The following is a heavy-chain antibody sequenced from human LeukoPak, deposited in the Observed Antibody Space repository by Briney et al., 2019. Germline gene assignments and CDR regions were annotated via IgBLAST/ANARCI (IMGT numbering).Heavy chain of an antibody. Sequence: PSQTLSLTCTVSGGSISSGGYYWSWIRQHPGKGLEWIGYIYYSGSTYYNPSLRSRVTISVDTSKNQFSLKLSSVTAADTAVYYCAREDYDILTGYSNFDYWGQGTLVTVSS. CDR1: GGSISSGGYY. D-gene: IGHD3-9*01. J-gene: IGHJ4*02. CDR3: AREDYDILTGYSNFDY. V-gene: IGHV4-31*03. CDR2: IYYSGST.